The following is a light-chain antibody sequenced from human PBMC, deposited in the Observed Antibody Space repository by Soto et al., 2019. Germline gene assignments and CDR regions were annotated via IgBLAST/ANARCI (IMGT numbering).Light chain of an antibody. CDR1: QSVSSSY. CDR2: GAS. Sequence: EIVLTQSPGTLSLSPGERATPSCRASQSVSSSYLAWYQQKPGQAPRLLIYGASSRATGIPDRFSGSGSGTDFTLTISRLEPEDFAVYYSQQYGSSPETFGQGTKV. V-gene: IGKV3-20*01. J-gene: IGKJ1*01. CDR3: QQYGSSPET.